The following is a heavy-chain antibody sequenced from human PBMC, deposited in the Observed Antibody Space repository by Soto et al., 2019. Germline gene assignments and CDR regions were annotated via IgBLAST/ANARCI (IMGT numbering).Heavy chain of an antibody. CDR3: AGRGYSYGYGKTPGLVDV. CDR1: GYSFTSYW. V-gene: IGHV5-51*01. J-gene: IGHJ4*02. Sequence: PGESLTISCQGSGYSFTSYWIGWVRQMPGKGLEWMGIIYPGDSDTRYSPSFQGQVTISADKSISTAYLQWSSLKASDTAMYYCAGRGYSYGYGKTPGLVDVWGQGTLVTVSS. D-gene: IGHD5-18*01. CDR2: IYPGDSDT.